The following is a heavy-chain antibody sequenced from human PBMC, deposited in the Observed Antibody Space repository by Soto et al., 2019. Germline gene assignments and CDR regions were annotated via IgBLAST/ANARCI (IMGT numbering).Heavy chain of an antibody. CDR1: GFAFNSHD. D-gene: IGHD2-2*01. CDR2: ISRTANTI. CDR3: ARFYAAIYYYGMEV. J-gene: IGHJ6*02. Sequence: QLVESGGGLVQPGGSLRLSCTASGFAFNSHDFNWVRQAPGKGLEWISYISRTANTIYYADSVKGRFTISRDNAKNALYLQMNSLRAEDTAVYYCARFYAAIYYYGMEVWGQGTTVTVSS. V-gene: IGHV3-48*03.